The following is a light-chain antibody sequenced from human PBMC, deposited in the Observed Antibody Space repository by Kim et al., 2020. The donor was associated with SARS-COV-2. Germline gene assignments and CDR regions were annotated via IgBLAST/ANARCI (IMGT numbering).Light chain of an antibody. CDR1: SSNIGNNY. CDR3: GTWDSSLSWGV. V-gene: IGLV1-51*01. Sequence: QSVLTQPPSVSAAPGQKVTISCSGSSSNIGNNYVSWYQQLPGTAPKLLIYDNNKRPSGIPDRFSGSKSGTSATLGITGLQTGDEADYYCGTWDSSLSWGVFGGGTQLTVL. J-gene: IGLJ3*02. CDR2: DNN.